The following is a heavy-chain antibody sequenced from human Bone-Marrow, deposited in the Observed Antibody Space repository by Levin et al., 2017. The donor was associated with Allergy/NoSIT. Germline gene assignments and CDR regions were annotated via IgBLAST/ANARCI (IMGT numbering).Heavy chain of an antibody. CDR1: GGSISGYY. CDR2: SYYSGNT. D-gene: IGHD6-13*01. V-gene: IGHV4-59*01. Sequence: ASETLSLTCSVSGGSISGYYWSWIRQPPGKGLEWIGYSYYSGNTNYNPSLKSRITISLDMSKNQFSLKVNSVTAADTAVYFCARLGRVAAAGSYNYHSMDVWGKGTTVTVSS. CDR3: ARLGRVAAAGSYNYHSMDV. J-gene: IGHJ6*03.